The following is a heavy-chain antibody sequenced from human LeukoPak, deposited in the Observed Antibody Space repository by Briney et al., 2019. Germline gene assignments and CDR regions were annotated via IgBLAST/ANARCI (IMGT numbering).Heavy chain of an antibody. Sequence: GGSLRLSCAASGFTFSSYAMHWVRQAPGKGLEWVAVISYDGSNKYYADSVKGRFTISRDNSKNTLYLQMNSLRAEDTAVYYCARGLRHYYGSGSYYNSGWFDPWGQGTLVTVSS. CDR2: ISYDGSNK. CDR3: ARGLRHYYGSGSYYNSGWFDP. D-gene: IGHD3-10*01. CDR1: GFTFSSYA. J-gene: IGHJ5*02. V-gene: IGHV3-30*04.